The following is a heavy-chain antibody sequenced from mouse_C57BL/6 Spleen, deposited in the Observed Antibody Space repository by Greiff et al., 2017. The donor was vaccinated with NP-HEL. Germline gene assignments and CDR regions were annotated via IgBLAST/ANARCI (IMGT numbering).Heavy chain of an antibody. V-gene: IGHV1-69*01. CDR1: GYTFTSYW. Sequence: QVQLQQPGAELVMPGASVKLSCKASGYTFTSYWMHWVKQRPGQGLEWIGEIDPSDSYTNYNQKFKGKSTLTVDKSSSTAYMQLSSLTSEDSAVYYCAVRDYYGRLTAAMDYWGQGTSVTVSS. D-gene: IGHD1-1*01. J-gene: IGHJ4*01. CDR3: AVRDYYGRLTAAMDY. CDR2: IDPSDSYT.